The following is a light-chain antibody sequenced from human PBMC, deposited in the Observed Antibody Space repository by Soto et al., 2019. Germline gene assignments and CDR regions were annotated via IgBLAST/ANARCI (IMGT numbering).Light chain of an antibody. Sequence: EIVLTQSPATLSSFPGDRVTLSCRASQYINTRLAWYQHRPGQAPRLLIYQTSIRAAGIPARFSASGSGTDFTLTISRLEPEDFAVYYCHQYGSSPTFGQGTRLEIK. CDR3: HQYGSSPT. V-gene: IGKV3-20*01. CDR1: QYINTR. CDR2: QTS. J-gene: IGKJ5*01.